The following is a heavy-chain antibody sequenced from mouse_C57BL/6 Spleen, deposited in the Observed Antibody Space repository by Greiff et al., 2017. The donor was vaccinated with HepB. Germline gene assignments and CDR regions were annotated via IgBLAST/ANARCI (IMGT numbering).Heavy chain of an antibody. CDR2: INPSNGGT. CDR3: AREDYYGSSYEYFDV. J-gene: IGHJ1*03. Sequence: VQLQQSGTELVKPGASVKLSCKASGYTFTSYWMHWVKQRPGQGLEWIGNINPSNGGTNYNEKFKSKATLTVDKSSSTAYMQLSSLTSEDSAVYYCAREDYYGSSYEYFDVWGTGTTVTVSS. D-gene: IGHD1-1*01. V-gene: IGHV1-53*01. CDR1: GYTFTSYW.